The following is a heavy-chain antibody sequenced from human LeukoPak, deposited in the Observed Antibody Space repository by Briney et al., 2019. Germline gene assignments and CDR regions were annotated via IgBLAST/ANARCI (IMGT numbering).Heavy chain of an antibody. CDR2: IIPIFGTA. Sequence: GASVKVSCKASGGTFSSYAISWVRQAPGQGLEWMGGIIPIFGTANYAQKFQGRVTITADESTSTAYMELSSLRSEDTAVYYCARDRSDLYCSSTSCYYFDYWGQGTLVTVSP. D-gene: IGHD2-2*01. CDR1: GGTFSSYA. J-gene: IGHJ4*02. CDR3: ARDRSDLYCSSTSCYYFDY. V-gene: IGHV1-69*13.